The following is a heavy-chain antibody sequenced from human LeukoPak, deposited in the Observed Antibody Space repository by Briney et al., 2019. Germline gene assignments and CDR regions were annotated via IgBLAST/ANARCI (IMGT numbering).Heavy chain of an antibody. CDR1: GGSISSSRYY. V-gene: IGHV4-39*01. J-gene: IGHJ5*02. D-gene: IGHD3-16*02. CDR2: LYYSGST. Sequence: SQTLSLTCSVSGGSISSSRYYWGWIRQPPGKGLEWIGSLYYSGSTYYNPSLKSRVSISVDTSKNQFSLKLSSVTAADTAVYYCARLVKAITFGGVIVPNWFDPWGQGTLVTVSS. CDR3: ARLVKAITFGGVIVPNWFDP.